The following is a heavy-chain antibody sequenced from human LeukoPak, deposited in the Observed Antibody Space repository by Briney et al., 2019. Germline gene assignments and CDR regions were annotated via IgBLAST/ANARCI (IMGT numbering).Heavy chain of an antibody. CDR1: GFTFSSCA. J-gene: IGHJ4*02. CDR2: ITSSGASA. Sequence: GGSLRLSCAASGFTFSSCAMTWVRQAPGKGLEWVSGITSSGASAYYAASVEGRFTVSRDNSENTLYLQINNLRAGDTGTYYCVRDEDLYSPTWYLFEDWGQGTLVIVSS. D-gene: IGHD5-12*01. V-gene: IGHV3-23*01. CDR3: VRDEDLYSPTWYLFED.